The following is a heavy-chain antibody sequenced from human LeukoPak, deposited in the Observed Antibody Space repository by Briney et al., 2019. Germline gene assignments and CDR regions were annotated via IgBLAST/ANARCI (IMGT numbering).Heavy chain of an antibody. CDR1: GFTFSTYG. J-gene: IGHJ4*02. CDR2: ISYDGNKK. Sequence: GGSLRLSCAASGFTFSTYGMQWVRQAPGKGLEWVTVISYDGNKKYYADSVKGRFTISRDNSKNTLYLQMNSLRAEDTAVYYCAKDRYSGYERFDYWGQGTLVTVSS. CDR3: AKDRYSGYERFDY. D-gene: IGHD5-12*01. V-gene: IGHV3-30*18.